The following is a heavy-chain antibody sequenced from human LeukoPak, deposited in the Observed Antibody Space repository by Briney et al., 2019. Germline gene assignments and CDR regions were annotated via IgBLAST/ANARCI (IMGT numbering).Heavy chain of an antibody. J-gene: IGHJ5*02. V-gene: IGHV4-59*01. Sequence: SETLSLTCTVSGASISSSYWNWIRQPPGKGLEWIGNIYYSGSTHYNPSLQSRVTMSLDTSKNQFSLKLSSVTAAGTAVYYCASTPPAYYYYSWFDPWGQGTLVIVSS. CDR2: IYYSGST. CDR3: ASTPPAYYYYSWFDP. CDR1: GASISSSY. D-gene: IGHD3-22*01.